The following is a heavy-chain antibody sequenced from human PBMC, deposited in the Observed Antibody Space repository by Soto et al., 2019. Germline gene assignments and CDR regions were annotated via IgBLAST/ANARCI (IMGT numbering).Heavy chain of an antibody. CDR3: ARDFVVGGPTINYYYGMDV. J-gene: IGHJ6*02. D-gene: IGHD1-26*01. CDR2: IYSAGNT. Sequence: GGSLRLSCAASGFTVSSNYMSWVRQAPGEGVEWISIIYSAGNTYYADSVKGRFTISRDNSKNTLYLQMNSLGAEDTAVYYCARDFVVGGPTINYYYGMDVWGQGT. V-gene: IGHV3-66*01. CDR1: GFTVSSNY.